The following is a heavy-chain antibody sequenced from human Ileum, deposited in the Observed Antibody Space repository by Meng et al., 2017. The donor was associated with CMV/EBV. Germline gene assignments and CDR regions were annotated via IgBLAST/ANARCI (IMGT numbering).Heavy chain of an antibody. CDR2: ISPDESSA. D-gene: IGHD2-2*01. CDR1: GFTFRSYW. J-gene: IGHJ4*02. Sequence: GESLKISCAASGFTFRSYWMDWVRQAPGKGLVWVSRISPDESSAAYADSVRGRFTISRDNAKNTLYLQMNSLRVEDTAVYYCAAWAHILAVAPTGDDYWGQGTLVTVSS. V-gene: IGHV3-74*03. CDR3: AAWAHILAVAPTGDDY.